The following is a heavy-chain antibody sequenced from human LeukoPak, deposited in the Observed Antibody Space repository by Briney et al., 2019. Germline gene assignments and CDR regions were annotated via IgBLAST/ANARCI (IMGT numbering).Heavy chain of an antibody. CDR3: VRDLGGRSGH. CDR1: GFNFANHA. CDR2: ISGGGDIT. J-gene: IGHJ4*02. D-gene: IGHD1-26*01. V-gene: IGHV3-23*01. Sequence: PGGSLRLSCAASGFNFANHAMSWVRQTAGKGLEWVSAISGGGDITYYADSVKGRSTIFRDNAKNTLYLQMNSLRAEDTAVYYCVRDLGGRSGHWGQGTLVTVSS.